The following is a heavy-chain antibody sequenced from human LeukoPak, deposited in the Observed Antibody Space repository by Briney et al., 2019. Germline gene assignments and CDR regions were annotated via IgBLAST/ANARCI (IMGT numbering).Heavy chain of an antibody. D-gene: IGHD6-13*01. CDR2: ISSSGSTI. CDR1: GFTFFSYE. V-gene: IGHV3-48*03. Sequence: PRGSPRLSCAASGFTFFSYEMYWVCQAPGKGLQWVSYISSSGSTIYYADSVKGRFTISRDNAKNSLYLQMNSLRAEDTAVYYCARALPSSWYFFDNWGRGPRVTVSS. CDR3: ARALPSSWYFFDN. J-gene: IGHJ4*02.